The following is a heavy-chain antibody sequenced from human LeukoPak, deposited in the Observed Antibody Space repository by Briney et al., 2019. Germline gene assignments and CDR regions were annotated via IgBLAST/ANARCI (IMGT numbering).Heavy chain of an antibody. CDR2: IWYDGSNE. Sequence: PGRSLRLSCVASGLTFSSYGMHWVRQAPGKGLEWVAVIWYDGSNEYYADSVKGRFTISRDNSKNTLYLQMNSLRAEDTAVYYCAKSRVLRYFDWSYYVFDYWGQGTLVTVSS. CDR1: GLTFSSYG. CDR3: AKSRVLRYFDWSYYVFDY. V-gene: IGHV3-33*06. D-gene: IGHD3-9*01. J-gene: IGHJ4*02.